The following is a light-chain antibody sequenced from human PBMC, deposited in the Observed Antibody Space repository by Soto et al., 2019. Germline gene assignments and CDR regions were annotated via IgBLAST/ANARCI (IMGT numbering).Light chain of an antibody. CDR3: LQDYAFPWT. CDR2: SSS. Sequence: RMTQSPSSLAASVGDRVTITCRASQHIRNDLGWYQQKQGRAPKLLIYSSSTLQSGVPSRFNGSGSGTDFTLSISSLQPEDFATYYCLQDYAFPWTFGQGTNVEVK. V-gene: IGKV1-6*01. CDR1: QHIRND. J-gene: IGKJ1*01.